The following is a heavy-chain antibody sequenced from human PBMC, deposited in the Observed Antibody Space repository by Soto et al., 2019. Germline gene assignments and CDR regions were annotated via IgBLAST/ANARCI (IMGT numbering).Heavy chain of an antibody. J-gene: IGHJ5*02. CDR2: ISGYNGNT. D-gene: IGHD3-10*01. Sequence: ASVKVSCKTSGYTFTTYGINWVRQAPGQGLEWMGWISGYNGNTNYPKKFQGRVTMTTDTFTSTGYMELRGLTSEDTAVYYCAREDGSGSPNWFDPWGQGTLVTVSS. CDR3: AREDGSGSPNWFDP. CDR1: GYTFTTYG. V-gene: IGHV1-18*01.